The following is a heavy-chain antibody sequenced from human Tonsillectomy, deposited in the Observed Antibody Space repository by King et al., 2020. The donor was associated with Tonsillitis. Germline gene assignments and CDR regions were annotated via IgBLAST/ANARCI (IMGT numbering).Heavy chain of an antibody. CDR1: GFTFSSYA. CDR3: AKGAGDYYVSSGYYYFDY. J-gene: IGHJ4*02. Sequence: VQLVESGGGLVQPGGSLRLSCAASGFTFSSYAMSWVRQAPGKGLEWVSAISGSGGSTYYADSVKGRFTISRDNSKNTLYLQMNSLRAEDTAVYYCAKGAGDYYVSSGYYYFDYWGQGTLVTVSS. D-gene: IGHD3-22*01. CDR2: ISGSGGST. V-gene: IGHV3-23*04.